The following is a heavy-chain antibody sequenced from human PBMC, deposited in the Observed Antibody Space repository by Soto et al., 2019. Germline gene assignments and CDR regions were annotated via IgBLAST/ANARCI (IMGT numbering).Heavy chain of an antibody. CDR1: GGSFTSNNW. J-gene: IGHJ4*02. D-gene: IGHD1-7*01. V-gene: IGHV4-4*02. CDR2: IYRTGST. Sequence: QVQLQESGPGLVKPSGTLSLTCAVSGGSFTSNNWWTWVRQPPGQGLEWIGEIYRTGSTNYNPSLKSRVTISLDKSQTQFSLKVTSLTAADTAVYYCARRDPGTSVDYWGQGTLVTVSS. CDR3: ARRDPGTSVDY.